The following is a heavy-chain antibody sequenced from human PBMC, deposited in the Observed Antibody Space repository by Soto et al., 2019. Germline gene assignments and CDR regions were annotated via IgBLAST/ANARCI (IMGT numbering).Heavy chain of an antibody. V-gene: IGHV3-30*18. Sequence: QVQLMESGGGVVQPGRSLRLSCAASGFTFSSYGMHWVRQAPGKGLEWVAVISYDGSNKYYADSVKGRFTISRDNSKNTLYLQMNSLRAEDTAVYYCAKDEGATPDYWGQGTLVTVSS. CDR1: GFTFSSYG. J-gene: IGHJ4*02. CDR2: ISYDGSNK. CDR3: AKDEGATPDY. D-gene: IGHD1-26*01.